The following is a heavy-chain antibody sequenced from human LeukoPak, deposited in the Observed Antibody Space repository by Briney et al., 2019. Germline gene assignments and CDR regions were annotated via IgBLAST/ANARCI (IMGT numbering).Heavy chain of an antibody. D-gene: IGHD5-24*01. CDR2: INRSGST. CDR3: ARGLRSRWLQLRSAFDI. CDR1: GGSFSGYY. J-gene: IGHJ3*02. Sequence: PSETLSLTCAVYGGSFSGYYWSWIRQPPGKGLEWIGEINRSGSTNYNPSLKSRVTISVDTSKNQFSLKLSSVTAADTAVYYCARGLRSRWLQLRSAFDIWGQGTMVTVSS. V-gene: IGHV4-34*01.